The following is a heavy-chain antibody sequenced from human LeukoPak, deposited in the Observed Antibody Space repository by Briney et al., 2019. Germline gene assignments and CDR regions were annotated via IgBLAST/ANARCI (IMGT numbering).Heavy chain of an antibody. CDR3: ARGDSNGFFLFDY. Sequence: GGSLRLSCAASGFTFSSYSMNWVRQAPGKGLEWVSSISSSSSYIYYADSVKGRFTISRDNAKNSLYLQMNSLRAEDTAVYYCARGDSNGFFLFDYWGQGTLVTVSS. D-gene: IGHD3-22*01. CDR2: ISSSSSYI. V-gene: IGHV3-21*01. J-gene: IGHJ4*02. CDR1: GFTFSSYS.